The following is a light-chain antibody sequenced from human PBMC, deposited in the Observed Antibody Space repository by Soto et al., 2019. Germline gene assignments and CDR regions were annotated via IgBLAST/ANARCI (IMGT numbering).Light chain of an antibody. CDR2: DAS. CDR3: QQRSNWPVT. J-gene: IGKJ3*01. V-gene: IGKV3-11*01. CDR1: QSVSSN. Sequence: EIVMTQSPATLSVSPGERGTLCCRASQSVSSNLAWYQQKPGQAPRLLIYDASNRATGIPARFSGSGSGTDFTLTISSLEPEDFAVYYCQQRSNWPVTFGPGTKVDIK.